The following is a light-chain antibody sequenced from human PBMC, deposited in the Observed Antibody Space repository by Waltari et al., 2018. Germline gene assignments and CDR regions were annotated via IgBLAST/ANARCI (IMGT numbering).Light chain of an antibody. J-gene: IGLJ2*01. V-gene: IGLV2-14*01. Sequence: SALTQPASVSGSPGQSLTISCTGTRGDVDAYHHVAWYQQHPGKGPKFMIYDCNKRPSGVSNRFSGSKSGNTSSLTISGLQSEDEADYYCSSFTSRRTLVFGGGTKLTVL. CDR3: SSFTSRRTLV. CDR2: DCN. CDR1: RGDVDAYHH.